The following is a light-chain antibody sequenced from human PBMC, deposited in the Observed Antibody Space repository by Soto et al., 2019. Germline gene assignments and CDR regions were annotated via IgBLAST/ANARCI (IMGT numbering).Light chain of an antibody. CDR3: QYYSDYSWT. CDR2: DTS. V-gene: IGKV1-5*01. CDR1: QTHIAY. J-gene: IGKJ1*01. Sequence: DVHLTQSPSTLSASVGDRVTITCRASQTHIAYLAWYQQKPGTAPKLLIYDTSSLETGVPSRFSGSRSATHFTRAISRLQPDDFETDYCQYYSDYSWTFGQGTKV.